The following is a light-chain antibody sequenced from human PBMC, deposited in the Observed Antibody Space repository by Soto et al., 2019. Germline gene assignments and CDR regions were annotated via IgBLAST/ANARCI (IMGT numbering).Light chain of an antibody. V-gene: IGKV1-39*01. CDR1: QTINNN. Sequence: DIEMTQSPSSLSASVGDRVTISCRTSQTINNNLNWYQQRPGKAPKLLIYSSSSFLSGVPPRFRCSVSGTYFTLTISSLQPEDFATYCCQQTYITPITFGQGTRLDIK. CDR3: QQTYITPIT. J-gene: IGKJ5*01. CDR2: SSS.